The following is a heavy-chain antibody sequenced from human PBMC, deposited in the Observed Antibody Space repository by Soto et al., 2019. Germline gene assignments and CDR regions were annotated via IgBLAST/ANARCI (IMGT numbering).Heavy chain of an antibody. J-gene: IGHJ4*02. Sequence: QITLKESGPTLVKPTQTLTLTCTFSGFSLSTSGVGVGWIRQPPGKALEWLALIYWDDDKPYSPSLKSRLTITKDTSKNQVVLTMTNMDPVDTATYYCAHSFPGNYYDSSGYSFDYWGQGTLVTVSS. CDR2: IYWDDDK. V-gene: IGHV2-5*02. CDR3: AHSFPGNYYDSSGYSFDY. D-gene: IGHD3-22*01. CDR1: GFSLSTSGVG.